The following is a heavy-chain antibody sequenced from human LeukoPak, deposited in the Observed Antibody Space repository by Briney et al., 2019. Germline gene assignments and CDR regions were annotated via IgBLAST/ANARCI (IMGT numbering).Heavy chain of an antibody. Sequence: SETLSLTCTVSGGSISSYYWSWIRQPAGKGLEWIGRIYTSGSTNYNPSRKSRVTMSVDTSKNQFSLKLSSVTAADTAVYYCAREKLGAAARYYYYYMDVWGKGTTVTVSS. V-gene: IGHV4-4*07. J-gene: IGHJ6*03. D-gene: IGHD6-13*01. CDR3: AREKLGAAARYYYYYMDV. CDR1: GGSISSYY. CDR2: IYTSGST.